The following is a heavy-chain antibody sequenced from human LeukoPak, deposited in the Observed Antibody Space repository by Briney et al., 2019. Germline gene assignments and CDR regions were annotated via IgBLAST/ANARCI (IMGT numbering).Heavy chain of an antibody. Sequence: PGGSLRLSCAASGFTVSSFAMSWVRQAPGKGLEWVSVFTTGANYAYYADSVKGRFTMTRDNSKNTIFLQLNNVRADDTAVYFCAKAQGAWYYFDSWGQGTLVTVSS. V-gene: IGHV3-23*03. D-gene: IGHD6-13*01. CDR3: AKAQGAWYYFDS. CDR2: FTTGANYA. CDR1: GFTVSSFA. J-gene: IGHJ4*02.